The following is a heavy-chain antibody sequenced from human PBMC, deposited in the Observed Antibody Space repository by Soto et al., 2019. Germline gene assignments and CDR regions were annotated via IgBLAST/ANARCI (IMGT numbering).Heavy chain of an antibody. Sequence: PGGSLRLSCAASGFTFSSYGMHWVRQAPGKGLEWVAVISYDGSNKYYADSVKGRFTISRDNSKNTLYLQMNSLRAEDTAVYYCAKLPLIWGQGTLVTVSS. V-gene: IGHV3-30*18. CDR3: AKLPLI. D-gene: IGHD2-8*01. J-gene: IGHJ4*02. CDR1: GFTFSSYG. CDR2: ISYDGSNK.